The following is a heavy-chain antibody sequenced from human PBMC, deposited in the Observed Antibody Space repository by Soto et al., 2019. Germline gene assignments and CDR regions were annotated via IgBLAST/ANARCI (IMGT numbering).Heavy chain of an antibody. J-gene: IGHJ4*02. CDR2: ISYDGSNQ. CDR1: GFTFSDFE. D-gene: IGHD1-7*01. CDR3: ARRTGTAPRFDF. Sequence: QVQLVESGGGVVQPGRSLRLSCSASGFTFSDFEMYWIRQAPGKGLDWVSFISYDGSNQYYAGSVKGRFTISRDNSKNTLFLLMSSLSPEATAVYFCARRTGTAPRFDFWGQGTLVTVSS. V-gene: IGHV3-30-3*01.